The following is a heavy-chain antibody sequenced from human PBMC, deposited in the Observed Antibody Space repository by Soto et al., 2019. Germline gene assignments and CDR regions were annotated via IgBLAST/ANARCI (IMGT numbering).Heavy chain of an antibody. CDR2: ISSGGTTK. Sequence: GGSLRLSCATSGFSFSDFEMHWVRQAPGKGLEWVSYISSGGTTKYYADSVKGRFTISRDNAKNSLFLQMNSLRAENTAVYYCAREYYDILTGLYLNWFERWGQGTLVTVSS. CDR1: GFSFSDFE. J-gene: IGHJ5*02. CDR3: AREYYDILTGLYLNWFER. V-gene: IGHV3-48*03. D-gene: IGHD3-9*01.